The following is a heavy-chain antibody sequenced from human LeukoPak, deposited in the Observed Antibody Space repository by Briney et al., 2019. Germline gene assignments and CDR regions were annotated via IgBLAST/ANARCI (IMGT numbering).Heavy chain of an antibody. V-gene: IGHV3-7*01. CDR2: IKQDGSEK. Sequence: GGSLRLSCAASGFTLSNYWMSWVRQAPGKGLEWVANIKQDGSEKYYVDSVKGRFTISRDNAKNSLYLQMNSLRAEDTAVYYCARDYYDSSGYSHGAFDIWGQGTMVTVSS. CDR3: ARDYYDSSGYSHGAFDI. D-gene: IGHD3-22*01. CDR1: GFTLSNYW. J-gene: IGHJ3*02.